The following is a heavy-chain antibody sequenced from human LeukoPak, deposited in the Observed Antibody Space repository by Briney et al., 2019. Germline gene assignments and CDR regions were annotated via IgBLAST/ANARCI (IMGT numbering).Heavy chain of an antibody. D-gene: IGHD2-15*01. Sequence: PSETLSLTCTVSGGSISSSSYYWGWIRQPPGKGLEWIGSIYYSGSTYYNPSLKSRVTISVDTSKNQFSLKLSSVTAADTAVYYCARPPRWYSDAFDIWGQGTMVTVSS. V-gene: IGHV4-39*01. J-gene: IGHJ3*02. CDR1: GGSISSSSYY. CDR2: IYYSGST. CDR3: ARPPRWYSDAFDI.